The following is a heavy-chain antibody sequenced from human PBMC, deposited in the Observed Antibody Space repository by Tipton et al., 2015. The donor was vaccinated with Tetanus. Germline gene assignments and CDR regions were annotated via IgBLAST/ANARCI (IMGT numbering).Heavy chain of an antibody. V-gene: IGHV3-21*04. CDR2: IRGSGGHI. CDR1: GFNFSTYT. CDR3: AKGRAAATYFFDY. D-gene: IGHD6-25*01. J-gene: IGHJ4*02. Sequence: SLRLSCVGSGFNFSTYTMNWVRQAPGKGLEWVSSIRGSGGHIYYADSVKGRFTISRDNSKSTLYLQVHSLRVEDTAIYFCAKGRAAATYFFDYWGQGTPVTVSS.